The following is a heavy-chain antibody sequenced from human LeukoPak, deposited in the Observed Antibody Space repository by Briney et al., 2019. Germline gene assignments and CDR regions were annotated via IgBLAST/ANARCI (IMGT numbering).Heavy chain of an antibody. CDR1: GLTFSNYR. V-gene: IGHV3-74*03. Sequence: GGSLRLSCAASGLTFSNYRMQWVRQAPGKGLVWVSRINNYGSITTYADSVKGRFTISRDNAKNTLYLQMNSLRAEDTAVYYCASLTSQYDYWGLGTLVTVSS. CDR3: ASLTSQYDY. CDR2: INNYGSIT. J-gene: IGHJ4*02. D-gene: IGHD3-10*01.